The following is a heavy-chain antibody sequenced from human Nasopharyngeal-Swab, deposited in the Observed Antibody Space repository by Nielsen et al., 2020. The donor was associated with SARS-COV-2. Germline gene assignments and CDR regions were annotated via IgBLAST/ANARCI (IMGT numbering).Heavy chain of an antibody. CDR2: ISGSGGST. CDR1: GFTFSSYA. D-gene: IGHD6-6*01. J-gene: IGHJ4*02. Sequence: GGSLRLSCAASGFTFSSYAMSWVRQAPGKGLEWVSAISGSGGSTYYADSVKGRFTISRDNSKNTLYLQMNSLRAEDTAVYYCAKGLSVWYSSSYWGFDYWGQGTLVTVSS. CDR3: AKGLSVWYSSSYWGFDY. V-gene: IGHV3-23*01.